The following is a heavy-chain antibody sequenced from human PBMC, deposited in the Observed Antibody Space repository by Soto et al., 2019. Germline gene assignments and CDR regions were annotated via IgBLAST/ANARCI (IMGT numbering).Heavy chain of an antibody. V-gene: IGHV3-23*01. CDR1: VFTFSSYA. CDR2: ISGSGGST. CDR3: ARDDYGMDV. Sequence: WWSLRVSCSASVFTFSSYAMNWFRQAPGKGLEWVSAISGSGGSTYYADSVKGRFTISRDNSKNTLYLQMNSLRAEDTAIYYCARDDYGMDVWGQGTTVTVSS. J-gene: IGHJ6*02.